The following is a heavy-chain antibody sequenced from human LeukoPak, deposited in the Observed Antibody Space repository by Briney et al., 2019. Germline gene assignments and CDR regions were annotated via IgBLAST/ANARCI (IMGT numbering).Heavy chain of an antibody. CDR2: IWYDGSNK. J-gene: IGHJ4*02. CDR1: GFTFRSYG. Sequence: GGSLRLSCVASGFTFRSYGMHWVRQAPGKGLEWVAVIWYDGSNKYCADSVKGRFTISRDNSKNTLYLEMSSLRAEDTAVYYCARVGSSSSLGFDYWGQGTLVTVSS. V-gene: IGHV3-33*01. CDR3: ARVGSSSSLGFDY. D-gene: IGHD6-6*01.